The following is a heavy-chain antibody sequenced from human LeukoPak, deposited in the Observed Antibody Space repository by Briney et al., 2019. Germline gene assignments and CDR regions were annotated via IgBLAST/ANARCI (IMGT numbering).Heavy chain of an antibody. J-gene: IGHJ4*02. CDR1: GFTVSSNY. D-gene: IGHD5-12*01. Sequence: GGSLRLSCAASGFTVSSNYMSWVRQAPGKGLEWVSVIYSGGSTYYADSVEGRFTISRDNSKNTLYLQMNSLRAEDTAAYYCARDPVDIVATGFDYWGQGTLVTVSS. CDR3: ARDPVDIVATGFDY. V-gene: IGHV3-66*01. CDR2: IYSGGST.